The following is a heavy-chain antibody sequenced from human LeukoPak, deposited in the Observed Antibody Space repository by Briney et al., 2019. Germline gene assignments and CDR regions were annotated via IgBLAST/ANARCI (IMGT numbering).Heavy chain of an antibody. CDR3: ARTRRSSSRAAFDY. J-gene: IGHJ4*02. CDR1: GYTFTGYY. D-gene: IGHD6-13*01. V-gene: IGHV1-2*02. Sequence: GASVKVSFKASGYTFTGYYMHWVRQAPGQGLERMGWINPNSGGTNYAQKFQGRVTMTRDTSISTAYMELSRLRSDDTAVYYCARTRRSSSRAAFDYWGQGTLVTVSS. CDR2: INPNSGGT.